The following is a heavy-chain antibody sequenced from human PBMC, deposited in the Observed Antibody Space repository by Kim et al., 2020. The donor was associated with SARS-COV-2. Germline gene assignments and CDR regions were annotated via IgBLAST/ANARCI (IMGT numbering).Heavy chain of an antibody. CDR3: ARLSYYYDSSGEWYFDL. CDR1: GGSISSYY. D-gene: IGHD3-22*01. Sequence: SETLSLTCTVSGGSISSYYWSWIRQPAGKGLEWIGRIYTSGSTNYNPSLKSRVTMSVDTSKNQFSLTLSSVTAADTAVYYCARLSYYYDSSGEWYFDLWGRGTLVTVSS. CDR2: IYTSGST. V-gene: IGHV4-4*07. J-gene: IGHJ2*01.